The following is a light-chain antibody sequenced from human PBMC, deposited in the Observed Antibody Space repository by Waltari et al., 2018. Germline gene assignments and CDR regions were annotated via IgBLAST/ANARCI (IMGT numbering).Light chain of an antibody. J-gene: IGLJ2*01. CDR3: SSYSRSAFL. Sequence: QSALTQPASVSGSPGQSLTISCTGTRSDVGSYNYVSWYQQYPGRAPKLMIYDVSSRPSGVSNRFSGSKSGNTASLTISGLQPEDEATYYCSSYSRSAFLFGGGTKLTVL. CDR2: DVS. V-gene: IGLV2-14*03. CDR1: RSDVGSYNY.